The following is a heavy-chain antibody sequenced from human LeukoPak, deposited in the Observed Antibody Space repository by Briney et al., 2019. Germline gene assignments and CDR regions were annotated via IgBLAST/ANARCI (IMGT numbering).Heavy chain of an antibody. J-gene: IGHJ4*02. D-gene: IGHD4-17*01. CDR2: IKGDESYT. CDR3: ASQADSAYGDYN. V-gene: IGHV3-74*01. Sequence: GGSLRLSCAASGFTYSRYWMHWVRQVPGKGLVWVARIKGDESYTFYADSVKGRFTISRDDAKNTLYLQMNSLRAEDTAVYYCASQADSAYGDYNWGQGTLVTVSS. CDR1: GFTYSRYW.